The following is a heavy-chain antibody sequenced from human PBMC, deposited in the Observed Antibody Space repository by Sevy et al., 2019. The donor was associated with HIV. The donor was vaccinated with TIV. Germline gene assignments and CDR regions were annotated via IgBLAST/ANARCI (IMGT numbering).Heavy chain of an antibody. CDR1: GGSISSYY. V-gene: IGHV4-59*01. D-gene: IGHD2-15*01. CDR3: AREHLGYCSGGSCYSSDYMDV. Sequence: SETLSLTCTVSGGSISSYYWSWIRQPPGKGLEWIGYIYYSGSTNYNPSLKSRVTISVDTSKNQFSLKLSSVTAADTAVYYCAREHLGYCSGGSCYSSDYMDVWGKGTTVTVSS. J-gene: IGHJ6*03. CDR2: IYYSGST.